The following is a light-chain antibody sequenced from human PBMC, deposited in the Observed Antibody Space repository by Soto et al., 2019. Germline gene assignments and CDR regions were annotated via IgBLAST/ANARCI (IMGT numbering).Light chain of an antibody. CDR3: QQYDRYPYT. Sequence: DIQMTQSPSTLSASVGDRVTITCRARQSISGWLAWYQQKAGKAPKLLIYKASTLQTAVPSRFSGSGSGTEFTLTISSLQPDDSATYYCQQYDRYPYTFGQGTKLEIK. CDR1: QSISGW. V-gene: IGKV1-5*03. CDR2: KAS. J-gene: IGKJ2*01.